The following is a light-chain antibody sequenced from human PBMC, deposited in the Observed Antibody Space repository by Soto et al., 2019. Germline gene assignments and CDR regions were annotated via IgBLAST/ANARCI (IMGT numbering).Light chain of an antibody. V-gene: IGKV3-20*01. J-gene: IGKJ4*01. CDR2: RAS. Sequence: EIVLTQSPGTLSLSPGERATLSCRASQSVSSSYLAWYQQKPGQAPKVLIYRASSRATGIPDRFSGSRSGTDFTLTISRLEPEDFAVYYCQQYGSSPLTFGGGTKVDIK. CDR1: QSVSSSY. CDR3: QQYGSSPLT.